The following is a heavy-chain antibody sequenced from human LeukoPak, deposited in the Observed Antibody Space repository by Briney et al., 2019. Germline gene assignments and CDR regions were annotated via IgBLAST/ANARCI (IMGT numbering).Heavy chain of an antibody. CDR1: GFTFSDYY. CDR3: AKRGVVIRVILVGFHKEAYYFES. V-gene: IGHV3-11*01. D-gene: IGHD3/OR15-3a*01. J-gene: IGHJ4*02. Sequence: GGSLRLSCAASGFTFSDYYMSWIRQAPGKGLEWVLYISSSGSTIYYADSVKGRFTISRDNAKNSLYLQMNSLRAEDTAVYFCAKRGVVIRVILVGFHKEAYYFESWGQGALVTVSS. CDR2: ISSSGSTI.